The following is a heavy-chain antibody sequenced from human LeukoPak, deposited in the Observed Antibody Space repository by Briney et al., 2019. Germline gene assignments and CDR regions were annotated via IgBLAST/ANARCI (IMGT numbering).Heavy chain of an antibody. Sequence: TGGSLRLSCAASGFTFSSYAMSWVRQAPGKGLEWVSAISSGATTYYADSVKGRFTISRDNSKNTLYLQMNSLRAEDTAVYYCVKDLYGDYPDYFDFWGQGTLVTVSS. D-gene: IGHD4-17*01. V-gene: IGHV3-23*01. CDR3: VKDLYGDYPDYFDF. CDR1: GFTFSSYA. J-gene: IGHJ4*02. CDR2: ISSGATT.